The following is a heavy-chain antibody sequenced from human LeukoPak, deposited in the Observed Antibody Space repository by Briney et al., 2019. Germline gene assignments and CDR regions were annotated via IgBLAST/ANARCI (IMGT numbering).Heavy chain of an antibody. D-gene: IGHD2-2*01. J-gene: IGHJ4*02. V-gene: IGHV3-7*01. Sequence: GGSLRLSCAASGFTFSSYWMSWVRQAPGKGLEWVANIKQDGSEKYYVDSVKGGFTISRDNAKNSLHLQMNSLRAEDTAVYYCARVELYCSSTSCYDAADYWGQGTLVTVSP. CDR2: IKQDGSEK. CDR3: ARVELYCSSTSCYDAADY. CDR1: GFTFSSYW.